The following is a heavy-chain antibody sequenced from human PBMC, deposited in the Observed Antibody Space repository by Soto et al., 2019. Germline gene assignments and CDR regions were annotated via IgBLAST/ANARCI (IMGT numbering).Heavy chain of an antibody. CDR1: GFTFSSYG. V-gene: IGHV3-33*01. CDR2: IWYDGSNK. D-gene: IGHD1-26*01. CDR3: ARDEWELLPYYYGMDV. Sequence: QVQLVESGGGVVQPGRSLRLSCAASGFTFSSYGMHWVRQAPGKGLEWVAVIWYDGSNKYYADSVKGRFTISRDNSKNPLDLQMNSLRAEDTAVHYCARDEWELLPYYYGMDVWGQGTTVTVSS. J-gene: IGHJ6*02.